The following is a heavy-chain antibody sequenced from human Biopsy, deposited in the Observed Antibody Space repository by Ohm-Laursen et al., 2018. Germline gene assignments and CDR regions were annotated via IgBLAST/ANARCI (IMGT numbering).Heavy chain of an antibody. V-gene: IGHV1-46*01. CDR3: ARDETGSSVFGPYYYGMDV. CDR1: GYSFTKYY. D-gene: IGHD3-9*01. Sequence: ASVNVSCKASGYSFTKYYINWVRQAPGQGLEWKGIINPTGGTTSYAEKFQGRVTLTRDSSTGTVYLELNSLIYEDTALYYCARDETGSSVFGPYYYGMDVWGQGTTVTVSS. CDR2: INPTGGTT. J-gene: IGHJ6*02.